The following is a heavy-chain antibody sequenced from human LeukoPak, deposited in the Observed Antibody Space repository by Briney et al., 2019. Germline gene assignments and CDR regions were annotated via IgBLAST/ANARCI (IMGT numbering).Heavy chain of an antibody. D-gene: IGHD6-13*01. V-gene: IGHV3-21*01. J-gene: IGHJ4*02. CDR2: ISSSSSYI. CDR1: GFTFSSYG. CDR3: ARGGRIAAAGTSY. Sequence: GGSLRLSCAASGFTFSSYGMHWVRQAPGKGLEWVSSISSSSSYIYYADSVKGRFTISRDNAKNSLYLQMNSLRAEDTAVYYCARGGRIAAAGTSYWGQGTLVTVSS.